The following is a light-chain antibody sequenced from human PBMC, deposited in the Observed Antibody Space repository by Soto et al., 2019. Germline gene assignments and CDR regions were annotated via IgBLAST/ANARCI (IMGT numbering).Light chain of an antibody. CDR1: QDISNY. CDR2: DAS. Sequence: DIQMTQSPSSLSASVGDRVTITCQASQDISNYLNWYQQKPGKATKLLIYDASNLETGVPSRFSGSGSGTDFTFNISSLQAEDIATYYCQQYDNLPLTFGQGTRLEIK. CDR3: QQYDNLPLT. J-gene: IGKJ5*01. V-gene: IGKV1-33*01.